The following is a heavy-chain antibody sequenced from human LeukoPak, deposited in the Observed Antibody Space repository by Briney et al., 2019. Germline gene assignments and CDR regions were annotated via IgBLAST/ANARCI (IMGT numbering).Heavy chain of an antibody. D-gene: IGHD4-23*01. CDR3: ARDYGGNSDY. J-gene: IGHJ4*02. CDR1: GFTFTTYT. CDR2: ITGRSSYI. V-gene: IGHV3-21*06. Sequence: PGGSLRLPCLASGFTFTTYTMYWVRQAPGKGLEWVSAITGRSSYIYYTDSVKGRFTISRDNAKNSLYMQMNSLRADDTAVYYCARDYGGNSDYWGQGALVTVSS.